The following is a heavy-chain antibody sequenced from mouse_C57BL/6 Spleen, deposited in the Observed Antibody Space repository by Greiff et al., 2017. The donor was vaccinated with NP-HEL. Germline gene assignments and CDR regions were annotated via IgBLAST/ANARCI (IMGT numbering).Heavy chain of an antibody. V-gene: IGHV1-4*01. CDR2: INPSSGYT. J-gene: IGHJ2*01. CDR3: ARWGYSNLEKDY. Sequence: QVQLQQSGAELARPGASVKMSCKASGYTFTSYTMHWVKQRPGQGLEWIGYINPSSGYTKYNQKFKDKATLTADKSSSTAYMQLSSLTSEDSAVYYGARWGYSNLEKDYWGQGTTLTVSS. D-gene: IGHD2-5*01. CDR1: GYTFTSYT.